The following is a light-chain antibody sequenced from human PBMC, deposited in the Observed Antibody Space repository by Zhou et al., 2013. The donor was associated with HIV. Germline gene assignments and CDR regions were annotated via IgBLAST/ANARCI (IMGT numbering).Light chain of an antibody. J-gene: IGKJ2*04. CDR3: QYNSYSYRSS. CDR2: AAS. CDR1: ETGRYNS. Sequence: EIALTQSPDTLSLSPGERVILSCRASETGRYNSLAWYQQKSGQAPRLLIYAASTRATGIPDRFSGSGSGTEFTLTISSLQPDDFALLLQQYNSYSYRSSFGQGTKLEIK. V-gene: IGKV3D-7*01.